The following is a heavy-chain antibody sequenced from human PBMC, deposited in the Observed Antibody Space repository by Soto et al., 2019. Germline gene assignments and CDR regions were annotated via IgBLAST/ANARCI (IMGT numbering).Heavy chain of an antibody. V-gene: IGHV3-53*01. Sequence: DSVKGRFTISRDNSKNTLYLQMNSLRAEDTAVYYCARAHRGTYYDFWSGSSFYYGMDVWGQGTTVTVSS. J-gene: IGHJ6*02. D-gene: IGHD3-3*01. CDR3: ARAHRGTYYDFWSGSSFYYGMDV.